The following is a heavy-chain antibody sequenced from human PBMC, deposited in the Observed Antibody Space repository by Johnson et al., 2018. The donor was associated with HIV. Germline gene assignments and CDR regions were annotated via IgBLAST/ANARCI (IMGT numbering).Heavy chain of an antibody. J-gene: IGHJ3*01. CDR1: GFTFNDYG. V-gene: IGHV3-20*04. D-gene: IGHD2-21*02. Sequence: VQLVESGGGVVRPGGSLRLSCAASGFTFNDYGMSWVRQVPGKGLEWVYGINWNGGNTGYVDSVKGRFTISRDNAKNSLFLQMNSLRVEDTALYYCARDVIVGGGSGDCYSTHWGQGTMVTVSS. CDR2: INWNGGNT. CDR3: ARDVIVGGGSGDCYSTH.